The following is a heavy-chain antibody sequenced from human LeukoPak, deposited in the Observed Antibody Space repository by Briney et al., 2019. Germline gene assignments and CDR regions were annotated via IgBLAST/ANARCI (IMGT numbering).Heavy chain of an antibody. Sequence: SVKVSCTSLGFSLSGSSVQWVRQGRGQRLEWIGSLVVGIGRPKYAQNFQGRVTFSRDMTIDTAYIELSSLRPEDTAVYYCAAGPVARAWMAVWGEGTTVIVSS. CDR1: GFSLSGSS. CDR3: AAGPVARAWMAV. CDR2: LVVGIGRP. V-gene: IGHV1-58*01. J-gene: IGHJ6*04.